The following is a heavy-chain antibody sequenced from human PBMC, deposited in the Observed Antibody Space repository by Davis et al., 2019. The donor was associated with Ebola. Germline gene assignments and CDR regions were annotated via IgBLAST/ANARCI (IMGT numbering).Heavy chain of an antibody. CDR1: GGSISSSSYY. Sequence: PSETLSLTCTVSGGSISSSSYYWGWIRQPPGKELEWIGEINHGGGTNYNPSLRSRVTISVETSKNQFSLKLSSLTAADTAVYYCARGPLGILDYWGQGTLVTVSS. CDR2: INHGGGT. D-gene: IGHD3-16*01. CDR3: ARGPLGILDY. J-gene: IGHJ4*02. V-gene: IGHV4-39*07.